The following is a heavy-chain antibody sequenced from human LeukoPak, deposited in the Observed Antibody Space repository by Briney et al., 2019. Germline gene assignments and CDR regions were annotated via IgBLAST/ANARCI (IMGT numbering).Heavy chain of an antibody. J-gene: IGHJ5*02. CDR3: ARELRFLVNWFDP. CDR1: GGSISSYY. Sequence: SETLSLTCTVSGGSISSYYWSWIRQPPGKGLEWIGYIYYSGSTNYNPSLKSRVTISVDTSKNQFSLKLSSVTAADTAVYYCARELRFLVNWFDPWGQGTLVTVSS. D-gene: IGHD3-3*01. CDR2: IYYSGST. V-gene: IGHV4-59*12.